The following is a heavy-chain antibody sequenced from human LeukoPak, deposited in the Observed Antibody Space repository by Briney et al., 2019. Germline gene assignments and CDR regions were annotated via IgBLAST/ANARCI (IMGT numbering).Heavy chain of an antibody. CDR2: ISSSGHTI. CDR3: AQTGRNNYFDS. CDR1: GFTFSDSY. V-gene: IGHV3-11*01. J-gene: IGHJ5*01. Sequence: GGSLRLSCAASGFTFSDSYMSWIRQAPGEGLDWLACISSSGHTIYYAESVRGRFTISRDNTKNSLYLQLNSLRPEDTAVYYCAQTGRNNYFDSWGQGTLVTVSS.